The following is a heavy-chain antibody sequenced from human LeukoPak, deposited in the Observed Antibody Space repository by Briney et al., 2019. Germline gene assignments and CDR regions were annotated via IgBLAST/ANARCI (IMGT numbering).Heavy chain of an antibody. D-gene: IGHD1-1*01. J-gene: IGHJ4*02. V-gene: IGHV3-48*03. CDR2: ISNSDNTI. Sequence: PGGSLRLSCAASGFTFSSYEMNWVRQAPGKGLEWVSYISNSDNTIFYADSVKGRFTISRDNGKNSLYLQMNSLRAEDTAVYYCARVFSNPTGNDYWGQGTLVTVSS. CDR1: GFTFSSYE. CDR3: ARVFSNPTGNDY.